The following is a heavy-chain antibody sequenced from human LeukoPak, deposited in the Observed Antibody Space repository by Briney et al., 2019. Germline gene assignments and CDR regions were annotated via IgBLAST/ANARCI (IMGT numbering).Heavy chain of an antibody. CDR3: AREAGYTSGWYHL. CDR2: INPNSGDT. J-gene: IGHJ4*02. D-gene: IGHD6-19*01. V-gene: IGHV1-2*02. CDR1: GYTFTDYY. Sequence: ASVKVSCKASGYTFTDYYIHWVRRAPGQGLEWMGWINPNSGDTNYAQKFQGRVTITRDTSISTAYMTLSRLRSDDTAVYYCAREAGYTSGWYHLWGQGTLVTVSS.